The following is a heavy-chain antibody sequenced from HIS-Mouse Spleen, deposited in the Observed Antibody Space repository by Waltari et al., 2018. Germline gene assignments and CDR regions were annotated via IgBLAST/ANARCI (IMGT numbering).Heavy chain of an antibody. D-gene: IGHD6-6*01. CDR1: GGTFSRSA. Sequence: QVQLVQSGAGVKKPGSSVKVSCKASGGTFSRSAISWVRQAPGQGLEWMGRIIPILGIANYAQKFQGRVTITADKSTSTAYMELSSLRSEDTAVYYCAREYSSSSWFDPWGQGTLVTVSS. CDR2: IIPILGIA. V-gene: IGHV1-69*04. J-gene: IGHJ5*02. CDR3: AREYSSSSWFDP.